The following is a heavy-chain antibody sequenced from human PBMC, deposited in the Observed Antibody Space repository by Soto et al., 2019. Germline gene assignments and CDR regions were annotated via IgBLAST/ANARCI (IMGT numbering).Heavy chain of an antibody. CDR2: IKSKTDGGTE. J-gene: IGHJ4*02. CDR1: GFNLSHPW. CDR3: STGIYYDILTGYHNVAY. V-gene: IGHV3-15*01. Sequence: EVQLVESGGGLVKPGGSLRLSCVASGFNLSHPWMTWVRQAAGKGLEWVGRIKSKTDGGTEDYAAPVKGRDTISRDDSKHTVYLQMNSLKTEDTAVYYCSTGIYYDILTGYHNVAYWGQGALVTVSS. D-gene: IGHD3-9*01.